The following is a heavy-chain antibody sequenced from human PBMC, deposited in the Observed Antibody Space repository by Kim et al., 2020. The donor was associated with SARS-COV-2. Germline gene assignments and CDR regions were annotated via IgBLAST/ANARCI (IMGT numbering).Heavy chain of an antibody. Sequence: GGSLRLSCAASGFTFSDHYMDWVRQAPGKGLEWVGRTRNKANSYTTEYAASVKGRFTISRDDSKNSLYLQMNSLKTEDTAVYYCAREDQLGADAFDIWGQGTMVTVSS. CDR1: GFTFSDHY. D-gene: IGHD1-26*01. CDR2: TRNKANSYTT. V-gene: IGHV3-72*01. J-gene: IGHJ3*02. CDR3: AREDQLGADAFDI.